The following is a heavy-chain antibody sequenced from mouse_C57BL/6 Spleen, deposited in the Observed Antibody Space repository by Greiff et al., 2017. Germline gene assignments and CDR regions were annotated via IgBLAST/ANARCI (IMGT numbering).Heavy chain of an antibody. CDR2: IYPSDSET. CDR1: GYTFTSYW. D-gene: IGHD1-1*01. J-gene: IGHJ4*01. Sequence: VQLQQPGAELVRPGSSVKLSCKASGYTFTSYWMDWVKQRPGQGLEWIGNIYPSDSETHYNQKFKDKATLTVDKSSSTAYMQLSSLTSEDSAVYYCAGRGDYGHYALDYWGQGTSVTVSS. CDR3: AGRGDYGHYALDY. V-gene: IGHV1-61*01.